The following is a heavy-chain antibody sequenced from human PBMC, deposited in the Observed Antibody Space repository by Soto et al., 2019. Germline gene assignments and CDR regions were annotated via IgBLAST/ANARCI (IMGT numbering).Heavy chain of an antibody. D-gene: IGHD6-13*01. CDR3: AGSIAAAGTKFYYYYYMDV. J-gene: IGHJ6*03. CDR1: GGSISSYY. CDR2: IYYSGST. V-gene: IGHV4-59*01. Sequence: PSETLSLTCTVSGGSISSYYWSWLRQPPGKGLEWIGYIYYSGSTNYNPSLKSRVTISVDTSKNQFSLKLSSVTAADTAVYYCAGSIAAAGTKFYYYYYMDVWGKGTTVTVSS.